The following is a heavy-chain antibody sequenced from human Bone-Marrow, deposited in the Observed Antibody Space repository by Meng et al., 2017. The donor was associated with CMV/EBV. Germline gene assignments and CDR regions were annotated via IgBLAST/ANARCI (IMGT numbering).Heavy chain of an antibody. D-gene: IGHD3-22*01. CDR2: INHSGST. V-gene: IGHV4-34*01. Sequence: LSCAVYGGSFSGYYWSWIRQPPGKGLEWIGEINHSGSTNYNPSLKSRVTISVDTSKNQFSLKLSSVTAADTAVYYCARGLIRRYYYYGMDVWGKGTTVTVSS. J-gene: IGHJ6*04. CDR1: GGSFSGYY. CDR3: ARGLIRRYYYYGMDV.